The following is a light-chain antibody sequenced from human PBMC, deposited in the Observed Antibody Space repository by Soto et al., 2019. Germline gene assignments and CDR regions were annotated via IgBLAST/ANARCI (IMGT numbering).Light chain of an antibody. CDR3: QQYNSYSRT. CDR2: KAS. V-gene: IGKV1-5*03. Sequence: DIHITQSASTLYASXRDSVTSTXXASQSISSWLAWYQQKPGKAPKLLIYKASSLESGVPSRFSGSGSGTEFTLTISSLQPDDFATYYCQQYNSYSRTFGQGTKVDI. CDR1: QSISSW. J-gene: IGKJ1*01.